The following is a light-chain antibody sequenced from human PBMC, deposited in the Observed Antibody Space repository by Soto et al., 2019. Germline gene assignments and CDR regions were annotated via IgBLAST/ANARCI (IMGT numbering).Light chain of an antibody. V-gene: IGKV1-39*01. CDR3: QQSDSTWT. J-gene: IGKJ1*01. CDR1: QSISNY. CDR2: AAS. Sequence: DIQMTQSPSSLSASVGDRVTITCRASQSISNYLNWYQQKPGEAPKLLIYAASSLQSGVPSRFSGSGSGTDFTLTINSLQPEDFASYYCQQSDSTWTFGQGTKVDNK.